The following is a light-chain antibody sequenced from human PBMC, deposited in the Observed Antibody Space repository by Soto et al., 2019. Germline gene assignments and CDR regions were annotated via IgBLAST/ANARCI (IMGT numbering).Light chain of an antibody. Sequence: DIQMTQSPASLSASIGDRGTITCRASQNINSHLNCYQQKPGKAPKVLIYAASRLQSVVPFRFSGSGSGTEFTLTISSLEPEDFATYYCQQSHITTLFTFGKGTKLEIK. V-gene: IGKV1-39*01. J-gene: IGKJ2*01. CDR1: QNINSH. CDR3: QQSHITTLFT. CDR2: AAS.